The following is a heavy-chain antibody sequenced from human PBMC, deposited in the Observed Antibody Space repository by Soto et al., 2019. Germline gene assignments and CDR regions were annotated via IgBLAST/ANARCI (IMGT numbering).Heavy chain of an antibody. CDR1: GFTFCSYS. J-gene: IGHJ3*02. Sequence: GGSLRLSCAASGFTFCSYSMNWVRQAPGKGLEWVSSISSSSSYIYYADSVKGRFTISRDNAKNSLYLQMNSLRAEDTAVYYCARGGLSMITFGGVIVLPGDAFDIWGQGTMVTVSS. CDR3: ARGGLSMITFGGVIVLPGDAFDI. V-gene: IGHV3-21*01. D-gene: IGHD3-16*02. CDR2: ISSSSSYI.